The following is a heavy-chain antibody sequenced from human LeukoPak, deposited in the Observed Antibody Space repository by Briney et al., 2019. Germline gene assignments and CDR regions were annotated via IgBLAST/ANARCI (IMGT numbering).Heavy chain of an antibody. CDR3: AKDITRYGGNAVDY. V-gene: IGHV3-30*18. J-gene: IGHJ4*02. Sequence: QPGGSLRLSCAASGFTFSSYGMHWVRQAPGKGLEWVAVISYDGSNKYYADSVKGRFTISRDNSKNTLYLQMNSLRAEDTAVYYCAKDITRYGGNAVDYWGQGTLVTVSS. D-gene: IGHD4-23*01. CDR1: GFTFSSYG. CDR2: ISYDGSNK.